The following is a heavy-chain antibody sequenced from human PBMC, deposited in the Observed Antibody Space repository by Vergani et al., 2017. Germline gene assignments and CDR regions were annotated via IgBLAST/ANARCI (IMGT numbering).Heavy chain of an antibody. CDR1: GFTFDDYA. J-gene: IGHJ2*01. CDR3: AKDHYDFWSGYPNLSPFDL. V-gene: IGHV3-9*01. Sequence: EVQLVESAGGLVQPGRSLRLSCAASGFTFDDYAMHWVRHAPGKGLEWVSGISWNSGSIGYADSVKGRFPISRDNAKNSLYLQMNSLRADDTALYYCAKDHYDFWSGYPNLSPFDLWGRGTLVTVSS. D-gene: IGHD3-3*01. CDR2: ISWNSGSI.